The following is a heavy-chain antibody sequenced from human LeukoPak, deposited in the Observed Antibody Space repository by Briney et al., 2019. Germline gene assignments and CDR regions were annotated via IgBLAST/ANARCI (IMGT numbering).Heavy chain of an antibody. CDR3: ARGTSYYYDSSGYYPNCDY. J-gene: IGHJ4*02. CDR2: ISYDGSNK. D-gene: IGHD3-22*01. Sequence: GGSLRLSCAASGFTFSSYAMHWVRQAPGKGLEWVAVISYDGSNKYYADSVKGRFTISRDNSKNTLYLQMNSLRAEDTAVCYCARGTSYYYDSSGYYPNCDYWGQGTLVTVSS. CDR1: GFTFSSYA. V-gene: IGHV3-30*01.